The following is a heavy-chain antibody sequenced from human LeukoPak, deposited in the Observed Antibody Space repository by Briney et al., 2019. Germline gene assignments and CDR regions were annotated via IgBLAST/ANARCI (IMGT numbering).Heavy chain of an antibody. D-gene: IGHD4-11*01. CDR2: ISDRGDTI. CDR3: ARLQAGN. J-gene: IGHJ4*02. Sequence: GGSLRLSCTASGFRFSDYYMSWIRQAPGEGREWVSYISDRGDTIYCADCVKGRFTISRDNANNSVSLQMNSLRPEDTAVYYCARLQAGNWGPGTLVAVSS. V-gene: IGHV3-11*01. CDR1: GFRFSDYY.